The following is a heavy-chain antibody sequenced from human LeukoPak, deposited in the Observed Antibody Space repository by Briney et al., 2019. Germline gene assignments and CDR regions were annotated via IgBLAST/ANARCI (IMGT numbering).Heavy chain of an antibody. D-gene: IGHD3-9*01. CDR2: IRNVGNDK. J-gene: IGHJ4*02. Sequence: PGGSLRLSCVASGFTFSSYEMNWVRQAPGKGLEWVAFIRNVGNDKYYADSVKGRFFISRDNSKNTLSLQMNSLRVEDTAVYYCAKDHLLRYFDWLADYWGQGTLVTVSS. CDR1: GFTFSSYE. CDR3: AKDHLLRYFDWLADY. V-gene: IGHV3-30*02.